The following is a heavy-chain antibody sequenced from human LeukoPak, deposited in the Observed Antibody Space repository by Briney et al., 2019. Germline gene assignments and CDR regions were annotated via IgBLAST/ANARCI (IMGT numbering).Heavy chain of an antibody. V-gene: IGHV3-7*01. J-gene: IGHJ4*02. CDR1: GFTFVSHW. Sequence: GGSLRLSCVASGFTFVSHWMTWVRQAPGKGLEWVANINQDGSEIYYVDSVKGRFTISRDNAKNSLYLQMNSLRAEDTAVYYCASIGSSWFWVYWGQGTLVTVSS. CDR2: INQDGSEI. CDR3: ASIGSSWFWVY. D-gene: IGHD6-13*01.